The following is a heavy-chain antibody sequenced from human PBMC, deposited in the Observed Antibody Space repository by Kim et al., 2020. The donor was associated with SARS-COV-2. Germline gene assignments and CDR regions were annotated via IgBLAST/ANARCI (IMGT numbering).Heavy chain of an antibody. Sequence: VKGRITHSRDNAKNPLYLQMDSLGAEDTALYYCAKGFSWSVYAIVGYYFDYWGQGTLVTVSS. J-gene: IGHJ4*02. V-gene: IGHV3-9*01. D-gene: IGHD2-8*01. CDR3: AKGFSWSVYAIVGYYFDY.